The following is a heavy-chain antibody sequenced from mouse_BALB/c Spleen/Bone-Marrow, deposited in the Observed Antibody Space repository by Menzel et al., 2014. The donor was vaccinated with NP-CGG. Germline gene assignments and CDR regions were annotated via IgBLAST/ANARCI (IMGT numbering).Heavy chain of an antibody. CDR2: IWRGGST. CDR1: GFSLTSYG. Sequence: VKLMESGPSLVQPSQSLSITCTVSGFSLTSYGVHWVRQSPGKGLEWLGVIWRGGSTDYNAAFMSRLSITKDNSKSQVFFKMNSLQADDTAIYYCAKRGYDYDGDAMDYWGQGTSVTVSS. D-gene: IGHD2-4*01. CDR3: AKRGYDYDGDAMDY. V-gene: IGHV2-5-1*01. J-gene: IGHJ4*01.